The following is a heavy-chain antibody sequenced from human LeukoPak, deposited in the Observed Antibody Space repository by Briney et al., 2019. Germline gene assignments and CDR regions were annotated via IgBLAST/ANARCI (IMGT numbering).Heavy chain of an antibody. CDR2: ISGDGGST. V-gene: IGHV3-43*02. D-gene: IGHD3-9*01. CDR3: AKNDDILTGYYPYYYYGMDV. CDR1: GFTFDGYA. Sequence: GGSLRLSCAASGFTFDGYAMHWVRQAPGKGLEWVSLISGDGGSTYYADSVKGRFTISRDNSKNSLYLQMNSLRTEDTALYYCAKNDDILTGYYPYYYYGMDVWGQGTTVTVSS. J-gene: IGHJ6*02.